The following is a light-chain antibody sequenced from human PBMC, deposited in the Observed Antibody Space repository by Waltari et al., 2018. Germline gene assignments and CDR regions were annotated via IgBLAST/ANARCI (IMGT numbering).Light chain of an antibody. V-gene: IGLV2-23*01. J-gene: IGLJ3*02. CDR2: EAT. CDR1: SSDVGGSDL. Sequence: QSALTQPASVSGSPGQSITISCTGTSSDVGGSDLVSWYQHHPGKAPNLIIYEATKRPSGVSDRFSASKSDNTASLTISGLQADDEANYYCCSYAGSSTYVLFGGGTRLTVL. CDR3: CSYAGSSTYVL.